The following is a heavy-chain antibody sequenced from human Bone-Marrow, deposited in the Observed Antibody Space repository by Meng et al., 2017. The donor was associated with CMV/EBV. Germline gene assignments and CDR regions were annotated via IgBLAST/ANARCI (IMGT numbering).Heavy chain of an antibody. D-gene: IGHD5/OR15-5a*01. CDR1: GYTFTSYD. J-gene: IGHJ6*02. Sequence: ASVKVSCKASGYTFTSYDINWVRQATGQGLEWMGWMNPNSGNTYYAQKFQGRVTITRNTSISTAYMELRSLRSDDTAVYYCAGDSVGLGRPISYYYYGMDVWGQGTTVTVSS. CDR3: AGDSVGLGRPISYYYYGMDV. V-gene: IGHV1-8*03. CDR2: MNPNSGNT.